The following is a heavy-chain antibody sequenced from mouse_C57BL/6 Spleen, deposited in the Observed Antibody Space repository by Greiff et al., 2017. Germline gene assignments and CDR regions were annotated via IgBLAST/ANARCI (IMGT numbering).Heavy chain of an antibody. D-gene: IGHD1-1*01. V-gene: IGHV1-82*01. CDR2: IYPGDGDT. CDR3: GYGSGGDY. Sequence: QVQLQQSGPELVKPGASVKISCKASGYAFSSSWMNWVKQRPGKGLEWIGRIYPGDGDTNYNGKFKGKATLTADKSTSTAYMQRSSLTSEDAAVYFCGYGSGGDYWGQGTTLTVSS. CDR1: GYAFSSSW. J-gene: IGHJ2*01.